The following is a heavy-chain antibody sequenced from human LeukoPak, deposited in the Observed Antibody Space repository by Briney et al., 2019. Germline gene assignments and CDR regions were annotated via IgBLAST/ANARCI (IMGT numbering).Heavy chain of an antibody. CDR1: GFTFSSYA. D-gene: IGHD3-22*01. Sequence: GGSLRLSCAASGFTFSSYAMSWVRRAPGKGLEWASAISGSGGSTYYADSVKGRFTISRDNSKNTLYLQMNSLRAEDTAVYYCAKGLPNYYDSSGYYGIIYYYYYGMDVWGQGTTVTVSS. CDR3: AKGLPNYYDSSGYYGIIYYYYYGMDV. V-gene: IGHV3-23*01. J-gene: IGHJ6*02. CDR2: ISGSGGST.